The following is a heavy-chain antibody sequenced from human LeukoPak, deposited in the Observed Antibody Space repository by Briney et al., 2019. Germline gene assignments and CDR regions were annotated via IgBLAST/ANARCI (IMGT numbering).Heavy chain of an antibody. CDR3: AKDLRLMTTRQIFLDAFDI. V-gene: IGHV3-9*01. D-gene: IGHD2-8*01. CDR2: ISWNSGSI. CDR1: GFTFDDSA. Sequence: PGRSLRLSCAASGFTFDDSAMHWVRQAPGKGLEWVSSISWNSGSIGYADSVKGRFTISRDNAKNSLYLQMDSLRAEDTALYYCAKDLRLMTTRQIFLDAFDIWGQGTMVTVSS. J-gene: IGHJ3*02.